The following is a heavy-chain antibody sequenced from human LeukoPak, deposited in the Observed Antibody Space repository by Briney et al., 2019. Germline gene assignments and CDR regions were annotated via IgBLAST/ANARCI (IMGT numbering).Heavy chain of an antibody. J-gene: IGHJ5*02. CDR2: INPNSGGT. Sequence: ASVKVSCKASGYTFTGYYMHWVRQAPGQGLEWMGWINPNSGGTNYAQKFQGRVTMTRDTSISTAYMELSRPRSDDTAVYYCARVNVVVVKGPDWFDPWGQGTLVTVSS. CDR3: ARVNVVVVKGPDWFDP. D-gene: IGHD3-22*01. CDR1: GYTFTGYY. V-gene: IGHV1-2*02.